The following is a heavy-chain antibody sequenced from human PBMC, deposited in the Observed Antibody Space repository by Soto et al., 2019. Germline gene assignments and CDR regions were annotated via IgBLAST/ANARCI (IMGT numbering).Heavy chain of an antibody. V-gene: IGHV4-34*01. CDR2: INHSGST. J-gene: IGHJ4*02. CDR3: ARGPYGTARY. Sequence: SETLSLTCAVYGGSFIGYYWSCIRQPPGKGLEWIGEINHSGSTNYNPSLKSRVTISVDTSKNQFSLKLSSVTAADTAVYYCARGPYGTARYWGQGTLVTVSS. D-gene: IGHD4-17*01. CDR1: GGSFIGYY.